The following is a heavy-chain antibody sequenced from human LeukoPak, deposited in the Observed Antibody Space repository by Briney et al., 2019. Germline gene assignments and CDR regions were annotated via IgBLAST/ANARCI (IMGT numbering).Heavy chain of an antibody. CDR3: ARAQRPPYCSSRSCDPYYYDMDV. V-gene: IGHV4-34*01. CDR2: INHSGST. D-gene: IGHD2-2*01. Sequence: PESLSLTCAVHGGAFGGYYWRWIRQPPGKGLEWIGEINHSGSTNYNPSLESRVPISVDTSKNKFSLKLSSVTAAETAVYYCARAQRPPYCSSRSCDPYYYDMDVWGKGTTVTVSS. CDR1: GGAFGGYY. J-gene: IGHJ6*03.